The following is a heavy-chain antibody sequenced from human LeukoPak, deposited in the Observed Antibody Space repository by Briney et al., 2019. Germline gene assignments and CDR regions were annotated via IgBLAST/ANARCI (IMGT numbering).Heavy chain of an antibody. V-gene: IGHV3-7*01. J-gene: IGHJ4*02. CDR2: IKQDGSDK. CDR1: GFTFSTYW. CDR3: ARVRCSSNICFPDY. D-gene: IGHD2-2*01. Sequence: PGGSPRLSCAASGFTFSTYWMSWVRQAPGKGLEWVANIKQDGSDKYYVDSVKGRFTISRDNAKNSLFLQMNSLRAEDTAVYYCARVRCSSNICFPDYWGQGTLVTVSS.